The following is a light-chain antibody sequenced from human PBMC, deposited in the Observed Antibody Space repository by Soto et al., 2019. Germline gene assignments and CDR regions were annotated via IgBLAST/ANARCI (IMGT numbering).Light chain of an antibody. CDR3: QVWDSSSDEHNYV. V-gene: IGLV3-21*02. J-gene: IGLJ1*01. Sequence: SYELTQPPSVSVAPGQSASITCGGTSISSKSVHWYPQKPRQAPMLVIFDNSEPLSGLPGGFSGSNCCNTATMAIRSIEAGDEADYYCQVWDSSSDEHNYVFGSGTKVTVL. CDR1: SISSKS. CDR2: DNS.